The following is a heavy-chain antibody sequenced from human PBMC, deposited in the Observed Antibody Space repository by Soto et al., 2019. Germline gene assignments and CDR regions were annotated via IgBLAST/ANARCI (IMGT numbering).Heavy chain of an antibody. D-gene: IGHD3-10*01. CDR2: ISSSSSYI. CDR3: ARESLHYYGSGSYWIDY. J-gene: IGHJ4*02. Sequence: GGSLRLSCAASGFTFSSYSMNWVRQAPGKGLEWVSSISSSSSYIYYADSVKGRFTISRDNAKNSLYLQMNSLRAEDTAVYYCARESLHYYGSGSYWIDYWGQGTLVTVSS. CDR1: GFTFSSYS. V-gene: IGHV3-21*01.